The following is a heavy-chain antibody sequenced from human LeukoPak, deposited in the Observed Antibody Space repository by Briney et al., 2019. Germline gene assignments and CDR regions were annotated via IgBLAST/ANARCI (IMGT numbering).Heavy chain of an antibody. CDR2: INHSGST. J-gene: IGHJ4*02. CDR3: ARAWYYYDSSGYYPFAY. V-gene: IGHV4-34*01. D-gene: IGHD3-22*01. Sequence: SETLSLTCAVYGGSFSGYYWSWIRQPPGKGLEWIGEINHSGSTNYNPSLKSRVTISVDTSKNQFSLKLSSVTAADTAVYYCARAWYYYDSSGYYPFAYWGQGTLVTVSS. CDR1: GGSFSGYY.